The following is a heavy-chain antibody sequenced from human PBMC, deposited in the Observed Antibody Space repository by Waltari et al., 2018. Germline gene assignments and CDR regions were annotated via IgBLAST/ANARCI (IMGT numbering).Heavy chain of an antibody. Sequence: QISLKESGPTLLKPTQTLTVTCSFSGLSLTTTGVGVGWIRQPPGQALEWLAVIYWDNDKRYSPSLRNRLTITKDTSRNQVVLTMSNVDPVDTATYFCAHRALADTAMGWDFGSWDYWGQGALVTVSS. J-gene: IGHJ4*02. CDR3: AHRALADTAMGWDFGSWDY. D-gene: IGHD5-18*01. V-gene: IGHV2-5*02. CDR1: GLSLTTTGVG. CDR2: IYWDNDK.